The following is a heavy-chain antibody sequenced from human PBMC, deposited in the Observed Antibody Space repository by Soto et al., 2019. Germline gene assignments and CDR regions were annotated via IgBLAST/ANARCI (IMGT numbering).Heavy chain of an antibody. D-gene: IGHD2-15*01. V-gene: IGHV3-23*01. CDR1: GFTFSTYV. J-gene: IGHJ6*02. Sequence: GGSLRLSCSASGFTFSTYVMAWVRQAPGKGLEWVSSVIHTGTTYYADSVKGRFIISRDNTENTLYLQMNSLRAEDTAVYYCARVDVVVTQRRADVWGQGTVVTVSS. CDR3: ARVDVVVTQRRADV. CDR2: VIHTGTT.